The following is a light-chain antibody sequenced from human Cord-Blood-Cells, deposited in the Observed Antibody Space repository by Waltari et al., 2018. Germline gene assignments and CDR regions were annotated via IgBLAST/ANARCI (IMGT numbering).Light chain of an antibody. Sequence: DIQMTQSPSTLSASVGDRVTITCRASQSISSWLAWYQQKPGKAPKLLIYDASSLESGVPSRFSCSGSGTEFTLTISSLQPDDFATYYCQQYNSWPTFGQGTKVEIK. CDR3: QQYNSWPT. CDR1: QSISSW. CDR2: DAS. J-gene: IGKJ1*01. V-gene: IGKV1-5*01.